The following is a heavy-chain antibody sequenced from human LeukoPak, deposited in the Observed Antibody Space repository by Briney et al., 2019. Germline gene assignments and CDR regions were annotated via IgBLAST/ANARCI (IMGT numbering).Heavy chain of an antibody. CDR2: ISGSGGST. V-gene: IGHV3-23*01. CDR3: AKDRDSGFDY. J-gene: IGHJ4*02. CDR1: GFTFNNYN. Sequence: GGSLRLSCAASGFTFNNYNMNWVRQAPGKGLEWVSAISGSGGSTYYADSVKGRFTISRDNSKNTLYLQMNSLRAEDTAVYYCAKDRDSGFDYWGQGTLVTVSS. D-gene: IGHD3-10*01.